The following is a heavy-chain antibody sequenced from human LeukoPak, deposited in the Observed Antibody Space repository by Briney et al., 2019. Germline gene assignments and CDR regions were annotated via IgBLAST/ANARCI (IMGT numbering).Heavy chain of an antibody. CDR2: IIPIFGTA. J-gene: IGHJ6*03. V-gene: IGHV1-69*05. Sequence: ASVKVSCKASGGTFSSYAISWVRQAPGQGLEWMGGIIPIFGTANYAQKFQGRVTITTDESTSTAYMELSSLRSEDTAVYCCARDRGGYSSSSYYYYYMDVWGKGTTVTVSS. CDR3: ARDRGGYSSSSYYYYYMDV. CDR1: GGTFSSYA. D-gene: IGHD6-6*01.